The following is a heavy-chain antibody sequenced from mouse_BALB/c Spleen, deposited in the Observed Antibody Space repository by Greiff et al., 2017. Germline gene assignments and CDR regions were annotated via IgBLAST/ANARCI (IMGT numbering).Heavy chain of an antibody. D-gene: IGHD1-1*01. CDR2: ISDGGSYT. V-gene: IGHV5-4*02. J-gene: IGHJ2*01. CDR1: GFTFSDYY. Sequence: EVQVVESGGGLVKPGGSLKLSCAASGFTFSDYYMYWVRQTPEKRLEWVATISDGGSYTYYPDSVKGRFTISRDNAKNNLYLQMSSLKSEDTAMYYCARDVYGSIDYWGQGTTLTVSA. CDR3: ARDVYGSIDY.